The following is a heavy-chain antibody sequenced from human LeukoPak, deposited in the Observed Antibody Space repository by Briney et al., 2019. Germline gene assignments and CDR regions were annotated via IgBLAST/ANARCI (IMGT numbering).Heavy chain of an antibody. CDR1: GYTFTGYY. CDR2: INPNSGGT. V-gene: IGHV1-2*02. D-gene: IGHD3-22*01. J-gene: IGHJ4*02. Sequence: ASVKVSCKASGYTFTGYYMHWVRQAPGLGLEWMGWINPNSGGTNYAQKFQGRVTMTRDTSISTAYMELSRLRSDDTAVYYCARETYYYDSSGYYLDYWGQGTLVTVSS. CDR3: ARETYYYDSSGYYLDY.